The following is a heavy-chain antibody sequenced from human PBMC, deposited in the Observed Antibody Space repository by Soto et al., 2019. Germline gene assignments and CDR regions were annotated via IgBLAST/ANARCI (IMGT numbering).Heavy chain of an antibody. Sequence: QVQLVESGGGVVQPGRSLRLSCAASGFTFSSYAMHWVRQAPGKGLEWVAVISYDGSNKYYADSVKGRFTIPRDNSKNTLYLQMNSLRAEDTAVYYCARDDYIYWGQGTLVTVSS. J-gene: IGHJ4*02. CDR1: GFTFSSYA. D-gene: IGHD4-4*01. V-gene: IGHV3-30-3*01. CDR2: ISYDGSNK. CDR3: ARDDYIY.